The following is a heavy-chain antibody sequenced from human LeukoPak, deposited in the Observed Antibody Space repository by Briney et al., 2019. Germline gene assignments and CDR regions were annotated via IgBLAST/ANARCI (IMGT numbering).Heavy chain of an antibody. D-gene: IGHD4-23*01. CDR3: ARDLSIDGGNSNGYFDY. CDR2: ISSNGGGT. V-gene: IGHV3-64*01. J-gene: IGHJ4*02. CDR1: GFTFSSYA. Sequence: GGSLSLSCTASGFTFSSYALHWVRQAPGKGLEYVSGISSNGGGTYYANFVKGRFTISRDNSKNTLYLLMGSLRAEDMAVYYCARDLSIDGGNSNGYFDYWGQGTLVTVSS.